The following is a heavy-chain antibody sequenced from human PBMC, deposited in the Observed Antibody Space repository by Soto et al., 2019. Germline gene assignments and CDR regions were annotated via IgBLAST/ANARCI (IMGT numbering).Heavy chain of an antibody. D-gene: IGHD1-20*01. CDR2: ISAYNGNT. CDR1: GYTFTIYG. Sequence: ASVKVSCKASGYTFTIYGISCVGQAPLQGLDGMGWISAYNGNTNYAQKLQGRVTMTTDTSTSTAYMELRSLRSDDTAVYYCARDSNNHYYNYNWFDPWGQGTLVTVSS. J-gene: IGHJ5*02. V-gene: IGHV1-18*04. CDR3: ARDSNNHYYNYNWFDP.